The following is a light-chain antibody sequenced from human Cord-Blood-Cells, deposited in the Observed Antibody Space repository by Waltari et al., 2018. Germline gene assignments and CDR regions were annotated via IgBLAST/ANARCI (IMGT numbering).Light chain of an antibody. CDR2: DVS. Sequence: QSALTQPASVSGSPGQSITISCTGTSSDVGGYNYVSWYQQHPGKAPKLMIYDVSKRPAGVSSRFSGSKCGNTASLTISGLQGEDEADYYCSSYTSSSIWVFGGGTKLTVL. V-gene: IGLV2-14*01. CDR3: SSYTSSSIWV. J-gene: IGLJ3*02. CDR1: SSDVGGYNY.